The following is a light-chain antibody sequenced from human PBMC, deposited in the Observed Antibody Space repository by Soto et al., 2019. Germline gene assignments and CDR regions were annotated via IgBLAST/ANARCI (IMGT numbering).Light chain of an antibody. CDR3: QQYHSSRLT. CDR2: DAS. V-gene: IGKV1-5*01. J-gene: IGKJ3*01. Sequence: DIQMTQSPSTLSASVGDRVTITCRASQYISGWLAWYQQKPGKAPILLIYDASSLQSGVPSRLSGSGSGTEFTLTINSLQTEDFATYYCQQYHSSRLTFGPGTKVEIK. CDR1: QYISGW.